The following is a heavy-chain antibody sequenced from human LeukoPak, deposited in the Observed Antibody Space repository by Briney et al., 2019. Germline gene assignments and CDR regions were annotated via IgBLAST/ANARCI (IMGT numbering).Heavy chain of an antibody. CDR3: AKGYSSGWYLTEYFDY. D-gene: IGHD6-19*01. V-gene: IGHV3-43D*03. Sequence: PGGSLRLSCAASGFTFDDYAMHWVRQAPGKGLEWVSLISWDGGSTYYADSVKGRFTISRDNSKNSLYLQMSSLRAEDTALYYCAKGYSSGWYLTEYFDYWGQGTLVTVSS. CDR2: ISWDGGST. J-gene: IGHJ4*02. CDR1: GFTFDDYA.